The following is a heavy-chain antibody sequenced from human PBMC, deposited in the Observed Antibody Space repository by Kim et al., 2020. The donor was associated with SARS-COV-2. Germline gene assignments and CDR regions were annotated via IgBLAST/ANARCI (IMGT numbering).Heavy chain of an antibody. CDR3: ARTNCGGDCFLLDYYHGMDV. V-gene: IGHV3-30*01. CDR1: GFTFSAYA. J-gene: IGHJ6*02. D-gene: IGHD2-21*02. Sequence: GGSLRLSCAASGFTFSAYALHWVRQAPGKGLEWVAITSHDGSETYYADSVKGRFTVSRDNSKSALYLQMNSLRAEDTAVYYCARTNCGGDCFLLDYYHGMDVWGQGTTVTVSS. CDR2: TSHDGSET.